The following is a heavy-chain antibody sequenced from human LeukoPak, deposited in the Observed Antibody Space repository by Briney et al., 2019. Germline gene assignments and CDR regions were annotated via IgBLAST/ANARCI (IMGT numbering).Heavy chain of an antibody. CDR1: GFIFSDYY. V-gene: IGHV3-72*01. CDR3: ARGPPDGSSVFDY. Sequence: GSLRLSCAASGFIFSDYYVDWVRQAPGKGLEWVGRIRHKPNGYTTEYAKSVKGRFTISRDDSESSGHLQMSSLKSEDTAMYFCARGPPDGSSVFDYWGQGTQVTVSS. J-gene: IGHJ4*02. CDR2: IRHKPNGYTT.